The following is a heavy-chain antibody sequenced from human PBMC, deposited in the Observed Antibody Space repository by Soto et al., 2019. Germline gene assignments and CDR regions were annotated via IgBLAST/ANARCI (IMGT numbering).Heavy chain of an antibody. Sequence: QLQLQESGSGLVKPSQTLSLTCAVSGGSISSGGYSWSWIRQPPGKGLEWIGYIYHSGSTYYNPYLKSRVTLSVDRSKNQFSLKLSSVTAADTAVYYCARGVTTVTTIDYWGQGTLVTVSS. D-gene: IGHD4-17*01. CDR3: ARGVTTVTTIDY. J-gene: IGHJ4*02. V-gene: IGHV4-30-2*01. CDR2: IYHSGST. CDR1: GGSISSGGYS.